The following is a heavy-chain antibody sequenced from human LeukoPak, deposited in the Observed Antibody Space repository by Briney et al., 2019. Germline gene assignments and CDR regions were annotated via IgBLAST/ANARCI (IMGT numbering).Heavy chain of an antibody. V-gene: IGHV1-18*01. Sequence: ASVKVSCKASGYTFTSYGISWVRQAPGQGLEWMGWISAYNGNTNYAQKLQGRVTMTTDTSTSTAYMELSSLRSEDTAVYYCARVMVRGMDYYYYYYMDVWGKGTTVTISS. CDR1: GYTFTSYG. D-gene: IGHD3-10*01. CDR2: ISAYNGNT. CDR3: ARVMVRGMDYYYYYYMDV. J-gene: IGHJ6*03.